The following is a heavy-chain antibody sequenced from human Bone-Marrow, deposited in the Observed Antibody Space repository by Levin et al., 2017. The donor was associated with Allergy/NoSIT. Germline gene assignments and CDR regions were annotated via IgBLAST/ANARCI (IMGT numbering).Heavy chain of an antibody. CDR3: ARGSQWLVRDFDY. J-gene: IGHJ4*02. CDR2: IHGGGKT. V-gene: IGHV3-66*01. D-gene: IGHD6-19*01. CDR1: GFTVSNNY. Sequence: GGSLRLSCAASGFTVSNNYMSWVRQAPGKGLEWVSLIHGGGKTYYADSLKGRFDISRDSSKNTVFLQMYSLRPDDTAVYYCARGSQWLVRDFDYWGQGTLVTVSS.